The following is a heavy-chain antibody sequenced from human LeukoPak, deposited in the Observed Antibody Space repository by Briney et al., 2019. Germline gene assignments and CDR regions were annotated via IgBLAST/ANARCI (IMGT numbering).Heavy chain of an antibody. V-gene: IGHV4-59*08. CDR3: ARPRGGYSSGWYWFDP. D-gene: IGHD6-19*01. CDR1: GGSISSYY. J-gene: IGHJ5*02. CDR2: IYYSGST. Sequence: SSETLSLTCTVSGGSISSYYWSWIRQPPGKGLEWIGYIYYSGSTNYNPSLKSRVTISVDTSKNQFSLKLSSVTAADTAVYYCARPRGGYSSGWYWFDPWGQGTLVTVSS.